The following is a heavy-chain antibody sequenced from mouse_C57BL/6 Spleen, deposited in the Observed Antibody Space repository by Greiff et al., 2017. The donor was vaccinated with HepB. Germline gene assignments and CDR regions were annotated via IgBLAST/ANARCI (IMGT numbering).Heavy chain of an antibody. Sequence: EVMLVESGGGLVQPGGSLKLSCAASGFTFSDYYMYWVRQTPEKRLEWVAYISNGGGSTYYPDTVKGRFTISRDNAKNTLYLQMSRLKSEDTAMYYCARGDCSSYSEYYFDYWGQGTTLTVPS. CDR2: ISNGGGST. V-gene: IGHV5-12*01. D-gene: IGHD1-1*01. CDR3: ARGDCSSYSEYYFDY. J-gene: IGHJ2*01. CDR1: GFTFSDYY.